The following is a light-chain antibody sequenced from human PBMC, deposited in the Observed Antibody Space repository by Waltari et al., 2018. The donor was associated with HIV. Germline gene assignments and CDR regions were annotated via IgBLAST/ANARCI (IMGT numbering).Light chain of an antibody. J-gene: IGKJ1*01. CDR2: GAS. Sequence: DIVLTQSPDSLALSLGERATINRMSSQSISYRSKRKHSFAWYQNKPGQSPRLLIFGASTRASGVPDRFSGSGSGTDFTLIISSLQSEDVATYFCQQYYNLPPTFGQGTKVEIK. CDR1: QSISYRSKRKHS. CDR3: QQYYNLPPT. V-gene: IGKV4-1*01.